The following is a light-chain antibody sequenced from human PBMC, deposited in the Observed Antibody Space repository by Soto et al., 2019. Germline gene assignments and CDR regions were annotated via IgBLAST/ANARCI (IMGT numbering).Light chain of an antibody. V-gene: IGLV4-60*02. CDR3: ETWDSNIHWV. CDR2: LEGSGSY. CDR1: SGHSSYI. Sequence: QSVLTQSSSASASLGSSVKLTCTLSSGHSSYIIAWHQQQPGKAPRYLMKLEGSGSYNKGTGVPDRFSGSSSGADRYLTISSLQFEDEADYYCETWDSNIHWVFGEGTKLTVL. J-gene: IGLJ3*02.